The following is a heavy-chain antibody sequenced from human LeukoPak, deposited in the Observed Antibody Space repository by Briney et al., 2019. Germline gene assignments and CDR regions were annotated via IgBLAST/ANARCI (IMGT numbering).Heavy chain of an antibody. D-gene: IGHD4/OR15-4a*01. CDR1: GFTFSSYS. Sequence: GGSLRLSCAASGFTFSSYSMNWVRQAPGMGLEWVSTISSSSTYIYYADSVKGRFTISRDNTKNSLYLQMNSLRAEDTAVYYCARFQGAHYWGQGTLVTVSS. V-gene: IGHV3-21*01. CDR3: ARFQGAHY. CDR2: ISSSSTYI. J-gene: IGHJ4*02.